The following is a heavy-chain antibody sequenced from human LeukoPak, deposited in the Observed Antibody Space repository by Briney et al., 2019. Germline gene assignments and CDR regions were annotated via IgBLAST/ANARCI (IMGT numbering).Heavy chain of an antibody. D-gene: IGHD5-18*01. J-gene: IGHJ4*02. CDR2: ISDDGTKE. V-gene: IGHV3-30-3*01. Sequence: PGKSLRLSCVASGFTFSSYAMHWVRQAPGKGLEWVAVISDDGTKEYYADSVKGRFTISRDNSRNTVYTSKSTLFLQMNSLRPEDTAVYYCARGKILYSYGRFDYWGQGILVTVSS. CDR1: GFTFSSYA. CDR3: ARGKILYSYGRFDY.